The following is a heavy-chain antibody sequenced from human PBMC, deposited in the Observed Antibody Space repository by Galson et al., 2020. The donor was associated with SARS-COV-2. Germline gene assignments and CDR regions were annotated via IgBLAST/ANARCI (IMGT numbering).Heavy chain of an antibody. V-gene: IGHV3-15*05. CDR3: TTDDIRGTPTNFDH. CDR2: IKNKADGATT. CDR1: GFTFSDTR. J-gene: IGHJ4*02. D-gene: IGHD1-7*01. Sequence: GGSLRLSCVASGFTFSDTRMTWVRQAPGKGLEWVGRIKNKADGATTGYAAPVKGRFVISRDDSKDTLYLEMNSLKIEDTGVYYCTTDDIRGTPTNFDHWGQGTLVTVSS.